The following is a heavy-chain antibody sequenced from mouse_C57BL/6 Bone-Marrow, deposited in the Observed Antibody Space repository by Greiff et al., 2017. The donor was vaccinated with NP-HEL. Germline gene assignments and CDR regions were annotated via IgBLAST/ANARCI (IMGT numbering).Heavy chain of an antibody. V-gene: IGHV3-8*01. CDR2: ISSSGST. Sequence: DVKLVESGPGLAKPSQTLSLTCSVTGYSITSDYWNWIRKFPGNNLEYMGYISSSGSTYYNPSLKSRNSITRDTAKNQYYLQLNSVTTEDTATYYCARSPLWLRRNYYAMDYWGQGTSVTVSS. D-gene: IGHD2-2*01. J-gene: IGHJ4*01. CDR3: ARSPLWLRRNYYAMDY. CDR1: GYSITSDY.